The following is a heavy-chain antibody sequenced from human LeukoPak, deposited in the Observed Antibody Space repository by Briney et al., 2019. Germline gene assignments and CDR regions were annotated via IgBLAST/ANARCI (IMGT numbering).Heavy chain of an antibody. CDR2: IYYSGST. J-gene: IGHJ4*02. D-gene: IGHD2-15*01. CDR1: GGSISSSSYY. CDR3: ARKTAGGGRQIDY. V-gene: IGHV4-39*07. Sequence: PSETLSLTCTVSGGSISSSSYYWGWIRQPPGKGLEWVGSIYYSGSTYYNPSLKSRVTISVNTSKNQFSLKLSSVTAADTAVYYCARKTAGGGRQIDYWGQGTLVTVSS.